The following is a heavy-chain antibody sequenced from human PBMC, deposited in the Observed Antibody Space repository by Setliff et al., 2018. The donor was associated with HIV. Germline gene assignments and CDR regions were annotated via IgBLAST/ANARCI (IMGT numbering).Heavy chain of an antibody. D-gene: IGHD2-15*01. CDR1: GYSFPNNW. CDR3: ARGRGGYFGGGRYYNLPYFDS. J-gene: IGHJ4*02. Sequence: ESLKISCKGSGYSFPNNWIGWVRQMSGKGLEWMGFIYPENSDARYSPSFEGQVSISADNSNTTAYLQWSSLKASDTAMYYCARGRGGYFGGGRYYNLPYFDSWGQGTLVTVSS. V-gene: IGHV5-51*01. CDR2: IYPENSDA.